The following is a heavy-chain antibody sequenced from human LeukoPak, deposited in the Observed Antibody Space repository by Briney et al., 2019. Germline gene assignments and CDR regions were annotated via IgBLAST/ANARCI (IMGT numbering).Heavy chain of an antibody. CDR2: ISYDGSNK. Sequence: GGSLRLSCAASGFTFSSYGMHWVRQAPGKGLEWVAVISYDGSNKYYADSVKGRFTISRDNSKNTLYLQMNSLRAEDTAVYYCARERGITMIVVVTNPFDYWGQGTLVTVSS. J-gene: IGHJ4*02. CDR1: GFTFSSYG. D-gene: IGHD3-22*01. CDR3: ARERGITMIVVVTNPFDY. V-gene: IGHV3-30*03.